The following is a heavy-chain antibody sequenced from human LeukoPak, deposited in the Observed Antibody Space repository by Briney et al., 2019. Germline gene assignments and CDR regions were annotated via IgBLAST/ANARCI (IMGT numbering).Heavy chain of an antibody. V-gene: IGHV3-7*03. D-gene: IGHD4-17*01. J-gene: IGHJ4*02. CDR1: GFTFSSYW. CDR2: IKQDGSEK. Sequence: PGGSLRLSCAASGFTFSSYWMSWVRQAPGKGLEWVANIKQDGSEKYYVDSVKGRFTISRDNAKNSLYLQMNSLRAEDTALYYCARVGIYGDYNRYFDYWGQGTLVTVSS. CDR3: ARVGIYGDYNRYFDY.